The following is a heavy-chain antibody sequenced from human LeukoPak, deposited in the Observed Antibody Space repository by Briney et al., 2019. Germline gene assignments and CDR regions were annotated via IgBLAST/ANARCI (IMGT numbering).Heavy chain of an antibody. V-gene: IGHV4-38-2*02. J-gene: IGHJ2*01. CDR1: GYSIAHGFF. CDR2: LYHSGTT. D-gene: IGHD2-21*02. Sequence: PSETLSLTCTVSGYSIAHGFFWAWIRQPPGGGLEWIGSLYHSGTTYYNTSLKSRISTSVDTSKNQFSLKLRLVTAADTAVYYCARVEVPRDINDWYFDLWRRGTLVTVSS. CDR3: ARVEVPRDINDWYFDL.